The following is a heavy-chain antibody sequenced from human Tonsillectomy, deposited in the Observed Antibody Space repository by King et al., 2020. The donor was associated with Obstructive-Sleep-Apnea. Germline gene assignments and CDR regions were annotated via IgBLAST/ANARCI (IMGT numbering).Heavy chain of an antibody. Sequence: VQLQQFGAGLLKPSETLSLTCAVFGGSFSDYYWSWIRQLPGKGLECIGEINPSGTTNYNPSLKIRVTLSIDMSKNQFSLKLNSVTAADTAVYYCARGSGAAAVNWFDPWGQGTLVTVSS. J-gene: IGHJ5*02. V-gene: IGHV4-34*01. D-gene: IGHD6-13*01. CDR1: GGSFSDYY. CDR3: ARGSGAAAVNWFDP. CDR2: INPSGTT.